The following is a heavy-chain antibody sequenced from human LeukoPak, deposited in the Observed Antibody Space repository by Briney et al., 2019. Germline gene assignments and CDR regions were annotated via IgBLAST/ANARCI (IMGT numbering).Heavy chain of an antibody. D-gene: IGHD3-22*01. CDR3: AHLIGNYYDSSGYYDMDV. Sequence: GGSLRLSCAASGFTVSSNYMSWVRQAPGKGLEWVSVIYSGGSTYYADSVKGRFTISRDNFKNTLYLQMDSLRAEDTAVYYCAHLIGNYYDSSGYYDMDVWGKGTTVTVSS. CDR1: GFTVSSNY. J-gene: IGHJ6*03. CDR2: IYSGGST. V-gene: IGHV3-53*01.